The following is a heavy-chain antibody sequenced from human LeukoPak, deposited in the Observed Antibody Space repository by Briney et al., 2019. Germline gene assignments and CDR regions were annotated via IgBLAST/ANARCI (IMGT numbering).Heavy chain of an antibody. CDR3: ARIDDYGDYKY. J-gene: IGHJ4*02. CDR2: IIPIFGTA. CDR1: GGTFSSYA. Sequence: SVKVSCKASGGTFSSYAISWVRQAPGQGLEWMGRIIPIFGTANYAQKFQGRVTITTDETTSTAYMELSSLRSEDTAVYYCARIDDYGDYKYWGQGTLVTVSS. D-gene: IGHD4-17*01. V-gene: IGHV1-69*05.